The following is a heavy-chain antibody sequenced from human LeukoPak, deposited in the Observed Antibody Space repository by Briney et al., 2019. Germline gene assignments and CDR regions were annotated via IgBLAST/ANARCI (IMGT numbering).Heavy chain of an antibody. CDR2: ISSSSNYV. Sequence: GRSLRLSCAASGFTFSTYNMNWVRKAPGKGLEWVSSISSSSNYVYYADSVKGRFTISRDNAKNSLYLQMHSLRVEDTDVYYCARDVGASAPDAFDIWGQGTMVTVSS. V-gene: IGHV3-21*01. CDR3: ARDVGASAPDAFDI. J-gene: IGHJ3*02. D-gene: IGHD1-26*01. CDR1: GFTFSTYN.